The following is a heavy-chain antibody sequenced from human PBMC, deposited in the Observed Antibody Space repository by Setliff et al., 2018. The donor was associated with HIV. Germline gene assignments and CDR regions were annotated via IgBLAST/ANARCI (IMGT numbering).Heavy chain of an antibody. CDR2: SPYT. Sequence: SETLSLTCNVSGGSISGYYWSWIRQPAGKGLEWIGRSPYTTYNPSLKSRVTMSLDTSRNQITLTLKSVTAADTAVYYCTREFHRGIPDYFDSWGQGILVTVSS. J-gene: IGHJ4*02. V-gene: IGHV4-4*07. D-gene: IGHD2-2*02. CDR1: GGSISGYY. CDR3: TREFHRGIPDYFDS.